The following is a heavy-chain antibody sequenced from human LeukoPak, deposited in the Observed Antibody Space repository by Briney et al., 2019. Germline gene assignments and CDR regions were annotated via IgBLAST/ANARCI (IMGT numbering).Heavy chain of an antibody. Sequence: PGRSLRLSCAASGFTFSDSGMHWVRQAPGKGLEWVAIISFDGSRRFYADSVRGRFTVSRDNSKNTLFLQMDSLSADDTGVYYCAKEGTDYGDYPYFFDYWGQGTLVTASS. D-gene: IGHD4-17*01. J-gene: IGHJ4*02. V-gene: IGHV3-30*18. CDR1: GFTFSDSG. CDR2: ISFDGSRR. CDR3: AKEGTDYGDYPYFFDY.